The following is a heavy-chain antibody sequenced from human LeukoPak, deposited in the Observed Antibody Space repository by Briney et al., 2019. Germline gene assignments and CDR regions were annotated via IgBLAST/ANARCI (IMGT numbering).Heavy chain of an antibody. V-gene: IGHV4-59*11. J-gene: IGHJ3*02. CDR1: GGSISTHY. Sequence: SETLSLTCSVSGGSISTHYWSWIRQPPGKGLEWIGYISYIGSTHYNPSLKSRVPISVDTSKNQFSLKLSSVTAADTAVYFCARDPTTVTKGLDIWGQGKMVTVSS. D-gene: IGHD4-17*01. CDR3: ARDPTTVTKGLDI. CDR2: ISYIGST.